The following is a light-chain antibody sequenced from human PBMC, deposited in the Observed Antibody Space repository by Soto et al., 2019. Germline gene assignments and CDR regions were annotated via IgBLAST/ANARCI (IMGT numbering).Light chain of an antibody. Sequence: EIVLTQSPVTLSLSPGERATLSCRASQSVTTFLAWYQQKPGQAPRLLIYDASKRATGIPARFSGSGSGTDFTLTISSLEPEDFALYYCQQRTNWHLTFGGGTKVEIK. J-gene: IGKJ4*01. CDR2: DAS. CDR3: QQRTNWHLT. V-gene: IGKV3-11*01. CDR1: QSVTTF.